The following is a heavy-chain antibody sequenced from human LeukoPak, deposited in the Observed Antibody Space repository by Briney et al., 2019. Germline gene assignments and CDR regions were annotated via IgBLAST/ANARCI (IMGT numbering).Heavy chain of an antibody. D-gene: IGHD5-24*01. CDR3: ARDLGEMATISAFDY. Sequence: SGRSLRLSCAASGFTFSSYGMHWVRQAPGKGLEWVAVIWYDGSNKYYADSVKGRFTISRDNSKNTLYLQMNSLRAEDTAVYYCARDLGEMATISAFDYWGQGTLVTVSS. CDR1: GFTFSSYG. CDR2: IWYDGSNK. J-gene: IGHJ4*02. V-gene: IGHV3-33*01.